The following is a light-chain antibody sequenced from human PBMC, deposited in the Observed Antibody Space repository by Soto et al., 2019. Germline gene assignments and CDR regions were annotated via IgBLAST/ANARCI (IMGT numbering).Light chain of an antibody. CDR1: QSVSGN. Sequence: EIVMTQSPDTLSVSPGERATLSCRASQSVSGNLAWYQQKPGQAPGLLIFGASTRATGIPARFSGSGSGTEFTLTISSLQSEDFAVYYCQHYNNWAWTFGQGTKVEIK. CDR2: GAS. CDR3: QHYNNWAWT. J-gene: IGKJ1*01. V-gene: IGKV3-15*01.